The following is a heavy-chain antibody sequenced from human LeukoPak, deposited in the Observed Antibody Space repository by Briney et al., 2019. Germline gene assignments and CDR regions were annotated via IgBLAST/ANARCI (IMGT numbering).Heavy chain of an antibody. CDR2: MNPNSGNI. D-gene: IGHD3-10*01. Sequence: ASVKVSCKASGYTFTSYDINWVRQATGQGLEWMGWMNPNSGNIGYAQKFQGRVTMTRNTSISTAYMELSSLRSEDTAVYYCARGSGVSYYYGSGSSDFDYWGQGTLVTVSS. CDR1: GYTFTSYD. CDR3: ARGSGVSYYYGSGSSDFDY. V-gene: IGHV1-8*01. J-gene: IGHJ4*02.